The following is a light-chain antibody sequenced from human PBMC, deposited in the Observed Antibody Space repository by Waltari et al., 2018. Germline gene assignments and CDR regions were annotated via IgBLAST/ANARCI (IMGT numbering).Light chain of an antibody. Sequence: QSALTQPPSASGSPGQSVTISCTGTSTDVGVYNYVSCYQQHPGKAPKLMIYEVSQRPSGVPDRFSGSKSGNTASLTVSGLQAEDEADYYCSSYAGSDNLVFGGGTKLTVL. CDR1: STDVGVYNY. V-gene: IGLV2-8*01. CDR2: EVS. J-gene: IGLJ2*01. CDR3: SSYAGSDNLV.